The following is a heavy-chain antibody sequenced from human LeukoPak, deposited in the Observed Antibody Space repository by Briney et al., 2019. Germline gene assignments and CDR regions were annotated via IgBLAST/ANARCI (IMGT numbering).Heavy chain of an antibody. V-gene: IGHV1-2*02. J-gene: IGHJ4*02. D-gene: IGHD3-10*02. CDR2: INQNNGDT. CDR1: GYTFTVYY. CDR3: AGDLYSGYYFESRVCPRVFYFDY. Sequence: ASVRLSCKASGYTFTVYYMHWVRHAPGQGLEWMICINQNNGDTNYTQTLQGRVTMTRDTSKSTVYMELSRMRSDVTAVYDCAGDLYSGYYFESRVCPRVFYFDYWGQGTLVTVSS.